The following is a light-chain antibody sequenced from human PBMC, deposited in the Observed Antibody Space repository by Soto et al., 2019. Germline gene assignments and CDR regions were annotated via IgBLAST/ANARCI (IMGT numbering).Light chain of an antibody. CDR2: DVS. Sequence: QSVLTQPASVSGSPGQSITISCTGSSSDVGGYNYVSWYQQHHPGKAPKLMIYDVSNRPSGVPDRFSGSKSGNTASLTVSGLQAEDEADYYCSSYAGSNNWVFGGGTKVTVL. CDR3: SSYAGSNNWV. J-gene: IGLJ3*02. CDR1: SSDVGGYNY. V-gene: IGLV2-8*01.